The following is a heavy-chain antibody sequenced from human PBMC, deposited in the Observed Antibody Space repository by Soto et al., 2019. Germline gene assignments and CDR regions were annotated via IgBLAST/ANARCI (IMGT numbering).Heavy chain of an antibody. J-gene: IGHJ4*02. CDR2: TNPGDGST. Sequence: ASVKVSCKASGYSLTSYYMHWVRRAPGQGLEWMGITNPGDGSTNYAQKFQGRVTMTSDTSTSTVYMEMSNLRAEDTAIYYCARSYVTSRPIDFWGQGTLVTVS. D-gene: IGHD3-10*02. V-gene: IGHV1-46*01. CDR3: ARSYVTSRPIDF. CDR1: GYSLTSYY.